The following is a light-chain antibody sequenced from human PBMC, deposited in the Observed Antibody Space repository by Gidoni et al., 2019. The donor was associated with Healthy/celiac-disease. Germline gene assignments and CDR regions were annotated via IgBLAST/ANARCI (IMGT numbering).Light chain of an antibody. CDR1: QSVSRY. CDR3: QQRSNWPPLFT. CDR2: DAS. J-gene: IGKJ3*01. V-gene: IGKV3-11*01. Sequence: EIVLTQSPATLPLSPGERATPPCRASQSVSRYLAWYQQKPGQAPRLLIYDASNRATGIPARFSGSGSGTDFTLTISSLEPEDFAVYYCQQRSNWPPLFTFXPXTKVDIK.